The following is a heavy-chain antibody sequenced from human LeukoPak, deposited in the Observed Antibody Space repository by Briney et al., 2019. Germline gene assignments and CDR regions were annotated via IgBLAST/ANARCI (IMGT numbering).Heavy chain of an antibody. CDR3: AKVSTLQSLRSGGSCYGLDP. V-gene: IGHV3-23*01. CDR1: GFTFSSYA. Sequence: GGSLRLSCAASGFTFSSYAMSWVRQAPGKGLEWVSAISGSGGSTYYADSVKGRFTISRGNSKNTLYLQMNSLRAEDTAVYYCAKVSTLQSLRSGGSCYGLDPWGQGTLVTVSS. CDR2: ISGSGGST. J-gene: IGHJ5*02. D-gene: IGHD2-15*01.